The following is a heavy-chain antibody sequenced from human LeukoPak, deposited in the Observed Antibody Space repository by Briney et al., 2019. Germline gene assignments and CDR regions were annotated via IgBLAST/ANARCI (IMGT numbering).Heavy chain of an antibody. V-gene: IGHV3-48*01. CDR3: AREAGRGMIVVAGDAFDI. CDR1: GFTFSSYS. D-gene: IGHD3-22*01. Sequence: PGGSLRLSCAASGFTFSSYSMNWVRQAPGKGLEWVSYISSRSSIIYSADSVRGRFTISRDNAKNSLNLQMNSLRAEDTAVYYCAREAGRGMIVVAGDAFDIWGQGTMVTVSS. CDR2: ISSRSSII. J-gene: IGHJ3*02.